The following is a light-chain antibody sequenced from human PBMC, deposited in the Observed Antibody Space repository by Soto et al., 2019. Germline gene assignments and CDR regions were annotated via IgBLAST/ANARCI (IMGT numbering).Light chain of an antibody. V-gene: IGLV3-9*01. CDR2: RDT. Sequence: ELTQPLSVSVALGQTAKITCGGNNIGSKNVHWYQQKPGQAPVLVIYRDTNRPSGIPERFSGSNSGNTATLTITRAQAGDEADYYCQVWDSTTEKVFGTGTKVTVL. CDR1: NIGSKN. J-gene: IGLJ1*01. CDR3: QVWDSTTEKV.